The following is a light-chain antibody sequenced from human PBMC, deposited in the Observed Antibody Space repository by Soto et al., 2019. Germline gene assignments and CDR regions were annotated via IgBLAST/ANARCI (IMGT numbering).Light chain of an antibody. J-gene: IGKJ2*01. CDR3: QQNDNLPPT. CDR2: DAS. Sequence: DLQMTQSPSSLSASVGDRVTITCRASQDISNYLNWYQQKPGKAPKLLIYDASNLETGVPSRFSGSGSGTDFTFTISSLQPEDIATYYCQQNDNLPPTFGQGTKLEIK. CDR1: QDISNY. V-gene: IGKV1-33*01.